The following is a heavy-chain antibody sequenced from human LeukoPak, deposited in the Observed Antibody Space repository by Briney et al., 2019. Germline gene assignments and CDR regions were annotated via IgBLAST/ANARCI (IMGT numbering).Heavy chain of an antibody. CDR1: GFAFAKSA. Sequence: PGGSLRLSCAASGFAFAKSAMNWVRQAPGKGLEWVSSISSSSSYIYYADSVKGRFTISRDNAKNSLYLQMNSLRAEDTAVYYCARDPAPYYYDSSGYPGDYWGQGTLVTVSS. CDR3: ARDPAPYYYDSSGYPGDY. D-gene: IGHD3-22*01. J-gene: IGHJ4*02. V-gene: IGHV3-21*01. CDR2: ISSSSSYI.